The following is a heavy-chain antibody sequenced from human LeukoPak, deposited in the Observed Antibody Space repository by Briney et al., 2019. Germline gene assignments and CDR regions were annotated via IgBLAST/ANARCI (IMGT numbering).Heavy chain of an antibody. D-gene: IGHD3-9*01. CDR1: GYTLTELS. J-gene: IGHJ4*02. Sequence: GASVKVSCKVSGYTLTELSMHWVRQAPGKGLEWMGGFDPGDGETIYAQKFQGRVTMTEDTSTDAAYMELSSLRSEDTAVYYCATDYDILTGNDYWGQGTLVTVSS. CDR2: FDPGDGET. V-gene: IGHV1-24*01. CDR3: ATDYDILTGNDY.